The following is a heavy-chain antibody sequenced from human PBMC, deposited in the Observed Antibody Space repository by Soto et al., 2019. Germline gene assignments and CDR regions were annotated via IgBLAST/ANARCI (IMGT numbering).Heavy chain of an antibody. J-gene: IGHJ4*02. V-gene: IGHV3-23*01. Sequence: EVQLLESGGGLVQPGGSLRLSCAASGFTFSSYAMSWVRQAPGKGLEWVSAISGSSGSTYYADSVKGRFTISRDNSKNTLYLQMNSLRAEDTAVYYCAKFSVYCGGDCYSPYYFDYWGQGTLVTVSS. CDR3: AKFSVYCGGDCYSPYYFDY. CDR2: ISGSSGST. CDR1: GFTFSSYA. D-gene: IGHD2-21*02.